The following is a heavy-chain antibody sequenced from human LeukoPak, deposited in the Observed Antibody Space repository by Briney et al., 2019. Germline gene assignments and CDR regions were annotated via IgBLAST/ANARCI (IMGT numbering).Heavy chain of an antibody. Sequence: PGGSLRLSCAASGFTFSSYEMHWFRQAPGKGLEWGSYISSSGSTIYYADSVKGRFTISRDNAKNSLYLKMNSLRAEDTAVYYCARDYGGSSPFDYWGQGTLVTVSS. CDR2: ISSSGSTI. J-gene: IGHJ4*02. CDR1: GFTFSSYE. D-gene: IGHD4-23*01. V-gene: IGHV3-48*03. CDR3: ARDYGGSSPFDY.